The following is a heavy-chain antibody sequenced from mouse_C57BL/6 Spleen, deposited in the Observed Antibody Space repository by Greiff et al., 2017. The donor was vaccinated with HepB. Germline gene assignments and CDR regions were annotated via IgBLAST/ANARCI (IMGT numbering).Heavy chain of an antibody. Sequence: QVQLQQSGAELAKPGASVKLSCKASGYTFTSYWMHWVKQRPGQGLEWIGYINPSSGYTKYNQKFKDKATLTADKSSSTAYMQLSSLTYEDSAVYYCASMITTVVATRYFDVWGTGTTVTVSS. D-gene: IGHD1-1*01. CDR3: ASMITTVVATRYFDV. V-gene: IGHV1-7*01. J-gene: IGHJ1*03. CDR1: GYTFTSYW. CDR2: INPSSGYT.